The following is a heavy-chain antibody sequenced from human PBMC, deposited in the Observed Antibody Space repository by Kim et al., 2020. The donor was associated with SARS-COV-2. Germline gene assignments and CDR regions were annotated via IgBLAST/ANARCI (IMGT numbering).Heavy chain of an antibody. CDR1: GFTFTNYG. CDR3: ARGTWSLEF. J-gene: IGHJ4*02. Sequence: GGSLRLSCAASGFTFTNYGMTRVRQAPGKGLEWVSGIVIGGDYTYYSGSVKGRFTVSRDNSKNMLYLQMNSLSVEDAAVYYCARGTWSLEFWGQGTPVTVSS. V-gene: IGHV3-23*01. CDR2: IVIGGDYT. D-gene: IGHD2-2*01.